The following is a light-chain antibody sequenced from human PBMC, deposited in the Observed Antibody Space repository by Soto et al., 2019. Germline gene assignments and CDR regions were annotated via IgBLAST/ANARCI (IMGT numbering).Light chain of an antibody. CDR2: EVN. J-gene: IGLJ3*02. CDR3: SSYTSSSTVV. CDR1: SSDVGNYNR. V-gene: IGLV2-18*02. Sequence: QSALTQPPSVSGSPGQSVTISCTGTSSDVGNYNRVSWYQQPPGTAPKLMIYEVNNRPSGVPDRFSGSKSGNTASLTISGLQAEDEADYYCSSYTSSSTVVFGGGTQLTVL.